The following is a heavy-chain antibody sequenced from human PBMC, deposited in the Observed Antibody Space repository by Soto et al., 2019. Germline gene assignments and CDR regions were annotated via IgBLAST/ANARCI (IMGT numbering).Heavy chain of an antibody. CDR1: GGTFSSYA. D-gene: IGHD3-16*01. Sequence: ASVKVSCKASGGTFSSYAISWVRQAPGKGLEWMGGFDPEDGETIYAQKFQGRVTMTEDTSTDTAYMELSSLRSEDTAVYYCATDGPMITFGGVITLDAFDIWGQGTMVTVSS. CDR2: FDPEDGET. V-gene: IGHV1-24*01. J-gene: IGHJ3*02. CDR3: ATDGPMITFGGVITLDAFDI.